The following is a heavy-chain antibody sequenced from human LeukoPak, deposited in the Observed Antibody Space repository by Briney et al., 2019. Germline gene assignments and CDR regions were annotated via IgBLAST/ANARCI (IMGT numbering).Heavy chain of an antibody. D-gene: IGHD3/OR15-3a*01. CDR1: GGSISSYY. CDR2: IYYTGST. V-gene: IGHV4-59*08. Sequence: SETLSLTCTVSGGSISSYYWSWIRQHPGKGLEWIGYIYYTGSTHYNPSLKSRVTISVDRSKNQFSLKLTSVTAADTAVYYCARQTGSGLFILPGGQGTLVTVSS. CDR3: ARQTGSGLFILP. J-gene: IGHJ4*02.